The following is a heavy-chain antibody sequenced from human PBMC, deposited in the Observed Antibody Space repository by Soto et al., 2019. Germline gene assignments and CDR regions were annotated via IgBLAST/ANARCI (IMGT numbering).Heavy chain of an antibody. Sequence: QVQLVESGGGLVKPGGSLRLSCAASGFTFSDYYMSWIRQAPGKGLEWVSYISSSSSYTNYADSVKGRFTISRDNAENSLYLQMNSLRAKDTAVYYCASVPAEYASSGYYSYWGQGTLVTVSS. CDR1: GFTFSDYY. CDR3: ASVPAEYASSGYYSY. D-gene: IGHD3-22*01. V-gene: IGHV3-11*06. CDR2: ISSSSSYT. J-gene: IGHJ4*02.